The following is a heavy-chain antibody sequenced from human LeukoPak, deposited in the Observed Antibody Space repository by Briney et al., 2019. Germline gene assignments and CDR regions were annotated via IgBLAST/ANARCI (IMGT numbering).Heavy chain of an antibody. V-gene: IGHV4-59*02. Sequence: SETLSLTCSVSNGAVKNYYWTWIRQPPGQGLEWIGNFLYSGTTTYKPSLDNRLTLSIDTSTNTVSLRLRSVTAADTAVYYCATLVYSGRRYHCHTWGQGTLVTVSS. J-gene: IGHJ4*02. CDR1: NGAVKNYY. D-gene: IGHD1-26*01. CDR2: FLYSGTT. CDR3: ATLVYSGRRYHCHT.